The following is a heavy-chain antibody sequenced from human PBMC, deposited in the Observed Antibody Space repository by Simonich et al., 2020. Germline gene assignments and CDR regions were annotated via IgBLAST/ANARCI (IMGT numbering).Heavy chain of an antibody. Sequence: EVQLLESGGGLVQPGGSLRLSCAASGFTFSSYAMSWVRQAPGRGVEGVSAISGSGGSTYSADSVKGRFTISRDNSKNTLYLKMNSLRAEDTAVYYCAKRSGVSITGTFDYWGQGTLVTVSS. CDR2: ISGSGGST. CDR3: AKRSGVSITGTFDY. J-gene: IGHJ4*02. V-gene: IGHV3-23*01. D-gene: IGHD1-7*01. CDR1: GFTFSSYA.